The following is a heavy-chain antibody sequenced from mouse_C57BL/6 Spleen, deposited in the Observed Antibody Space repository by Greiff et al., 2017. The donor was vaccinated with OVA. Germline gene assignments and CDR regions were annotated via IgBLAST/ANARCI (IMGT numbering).Heavy chain of an antibody. J-gene: IGHJ4*01. D-gene: IGHD4-1*01. V-gene: IGHV1-69*01. CDR1: GYTFTSYW. CDR3: ARGTGTLYAMDY. Sequence: QVQLKQSGAELVMPGASVKLSCKASGYTFTSYWMHWVKQRPGQGLEWIGEIDPSDSYTNYNQKFKGKSTLTVDKSSSTAYMQLSSLTSEDSAVYYCARGTGTLYAMDYWGQGTSVTVSS. CDR2: IDPSDSYT.